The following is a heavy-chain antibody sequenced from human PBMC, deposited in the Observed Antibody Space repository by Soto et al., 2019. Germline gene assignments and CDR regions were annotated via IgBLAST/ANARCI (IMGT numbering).Heavy chain of an antibody. CDR1: GFSLSTSGVG. D-gene: IGHD3-3*01. V-gene: IGHV2-5*02. CDR3: SHFTTLYGMDV. J-gene: IGHJ6*02. CDR2: IYWDNDK. Sequence: QITLKESGPPLVKPTQTLTLTCTFSGFSLSTSGVGVGWIRQPPGKALEWLALIYWDNDKRYSPSLKSRLTITKDTSKNQVVLTVTNMDPVDTATYYCSHFTTLYGMDVWGQGTTVTVSS.